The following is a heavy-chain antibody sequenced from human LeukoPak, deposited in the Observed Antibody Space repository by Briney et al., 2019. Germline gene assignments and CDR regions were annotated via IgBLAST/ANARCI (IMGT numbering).Heavy chain of an antibody. J-gene: IGHJ4*02. CDR3: ARDLGGVAEYYFDY. D-gene: IGHD6-19*01. CDR1: GGSFGGYY. V-gene: IGHV4-34*01. CDR2: INHSGST. Sequence: SETLSLTCAVYGGSFGGYYWSWIRQPPGKGLEWIGEINHSGSTNYNPSLKSRVTISVDTSKNQFSLKLSSVTAADTAVYYCARDLGGVAEYYFDYWGQGILVTVSS.